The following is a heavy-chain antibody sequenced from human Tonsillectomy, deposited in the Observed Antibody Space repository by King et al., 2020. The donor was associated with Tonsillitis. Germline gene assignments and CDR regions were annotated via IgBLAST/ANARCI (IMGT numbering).Heavy chain of an antibody. V-gene: IGHV1-8*01. J-gene: IGHJ6*02. Sequence: QLVESGAEVKKPGASVKVSCKASGYTFTSYDVNWVRQATGQGLEWMGWMNPNSGNTGYAQKFQGRVTMTRNTSIRTAYMELSSLRSEDAAVYYCARVSLTYCSGTSCYAYYYYGMDVWGQGTTVTVSS. CDR1: GYTFTSYD. CDR3: ARVSLTYCSGTSCYAYYYYGMDV. D-gene: IGHD2-2*01. CDR2: MNPNSGNT.